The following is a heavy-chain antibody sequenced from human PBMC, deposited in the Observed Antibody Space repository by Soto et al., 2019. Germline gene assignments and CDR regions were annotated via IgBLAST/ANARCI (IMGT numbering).Heavy chain of an antibody. Sequence: SVKVSCKASGGTFSSYAISWVRQAPGQGLEWMGGIIPIFGTANYAQKFQGRVTITADESTSTAYMELSRLRSEDTAVYYCAREVRDGYKPSHDAFDIWGQGTMVNAS. CDR2: IIPIFGTA. D-gene: IGHD5-12*01. V-gene: IGHV1-69*13. J-gene: IGHJ3*02. CDR3: AREVRDGYKPSHDAFDI. CDR1: GGTFSSYA.